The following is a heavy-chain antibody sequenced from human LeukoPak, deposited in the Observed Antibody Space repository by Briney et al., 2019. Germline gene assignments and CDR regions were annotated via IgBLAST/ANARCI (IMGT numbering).Heavy chain of an antibody. J-gene: IGHJ4*02. V-gene: IGHV1-18*01. D-gene: IGHD6-13*01. CDR1: GYTFTSYG. CDR3: ARYPLSYSSNWHYYFDY. Sequence: ASVKVPCKASGYTFTSYGVSWVRQAPGQGLEWMGWISASNGNTNYAQNLQDRVTMTTATSTSTAYMELGSLRSDDTAVYYCARYPLSYSSNWHYYFDYWGQGTLLTVSS. CDR2: ISASNGNT.